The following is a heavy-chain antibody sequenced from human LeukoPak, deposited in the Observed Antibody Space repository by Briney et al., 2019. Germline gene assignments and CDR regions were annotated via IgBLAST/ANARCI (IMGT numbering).Heavy chain of an antibody. D-gene: IGHD3-10*01. CDR2: IGTAGDT. CDR3: ARGGWFGELLRPFDY. CDR1: GFTFSNYD. Sequence: GGSLRLSCAASGFTFSNYDMHWVRQATGKGLEWVSAIGTAGDTYYSGSVKGRFTISRENAKNSLYLQMNSLKAGDTAVHYCARGGWFGELLRPFDYWGQGSLVTVSS. V-gene: IGHV3-13*01. J-gene: IGHJ4*02.